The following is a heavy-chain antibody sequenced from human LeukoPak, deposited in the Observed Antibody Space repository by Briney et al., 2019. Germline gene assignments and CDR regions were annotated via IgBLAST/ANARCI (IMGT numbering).Heavy chain of an antibody. CDR1: GGSISGYY. D-gene: IGHD3-10*01. J-gene: IGHJ5*02. CDR2: IYYSVST. V-gene: IGHV4-59*01. CDR3: ARGGRGRNWFDP. Sequence: SETLSLTCIVSGGSISGYYWNWIRQPPGKGLEWIGYIYYSVSTNYNLSLKSRVTISVDTSENQFSLKLTSVTAADTAVYYCARGGRGRNWFDPWGQGTLVTVSS.